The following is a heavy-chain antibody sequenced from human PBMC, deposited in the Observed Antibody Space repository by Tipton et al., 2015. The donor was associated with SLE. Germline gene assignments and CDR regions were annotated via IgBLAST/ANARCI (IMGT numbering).Heavy chain of an antibody. Sequence: GLVKPSETLSLTCSVSGASISSYHWSWIRQPPGKGLEWIGYIYHSGSTNYNPSLKSRVTTSVDTSKNQFSLRLSSVTAADTAVYYCVRGGWLRTNYYFDLWGRGTLVTVSS. V-gene: IGHV4-59*01. D-gene: IGHD5-12*01. CDR3: VRGGWLRTNYYFDL. J-gene: IGHJ2*01. CDR2: IYHSGST. CDR1: GASISSYH.